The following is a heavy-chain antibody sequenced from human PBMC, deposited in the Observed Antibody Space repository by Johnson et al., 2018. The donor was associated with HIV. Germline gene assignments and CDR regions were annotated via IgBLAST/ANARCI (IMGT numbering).Heavy chain of an antibody. Sequence: VQLVESGGGVVRPGGSLRLSCAASGFTVSSNYMSWVRQAPGKGLEWVSVIYSGGSTYYADSVKGRFTISRDNSKNTLYLQMNSLRVEDTAVYSCAREVGARGSDAFDIWGQGTMVTVSS. CDR2: IYSGGST. CDR1: GFTVSSNY. V-gene: IGHV3-66*01. CDR3: AREVGARGSDAFDI. D-gene: IGHD1-26*01. J-gene: IGHJ3*02.